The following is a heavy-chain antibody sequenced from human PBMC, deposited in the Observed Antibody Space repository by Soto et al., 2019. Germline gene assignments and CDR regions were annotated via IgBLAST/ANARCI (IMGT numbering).Heavy chain of an antibody. CDR2: IYHSGST. Sequence: QVQLKESGPGLVRPSGTLSLTCAVSGASISSTTSGKWWSWVRQPPGKGLEWIGEIYHSGSTNYNPSLKSRVTMSVDKSKNQFSLKLSSVTAADTAVYYCARMVGATLVDFWGQGTLVTVSS. J-gene: IGHJ4*02. D-gene: IGHD1-26*01. CDR1: GASISSTTSGKW. V-gene: IGHV4-4*02. CDR3: ARMVGATLVDF.